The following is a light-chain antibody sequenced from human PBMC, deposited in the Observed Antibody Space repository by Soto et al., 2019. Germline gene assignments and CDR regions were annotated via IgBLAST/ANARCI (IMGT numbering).Light chain of an antibody. V-gene: IGLV2-23*01. CDR2: ETS. CDR1: GSYKF. J-gene: IGLJ1*01. CDR3: FSFTSTNTHV. Sequence: GSYKFVSWYQHHPGKVPKVIIYETSKRPSGVSDRFSGSKSGNTASLTISGLQAEDEADYYCFSFTSTNTHVFGSGTKVTVL.